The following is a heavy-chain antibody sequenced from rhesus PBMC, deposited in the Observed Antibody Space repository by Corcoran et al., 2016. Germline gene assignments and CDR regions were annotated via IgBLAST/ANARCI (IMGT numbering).Heavy chain of an antibody. V-gene: IGHV4-93*01. CDR3: ARLNTVRGDAFDF. D-gene: IGHD4-23*01. CDR2: VYGSGGNT. J-gene: IGHJ3*01. CDR1: GGSISSTNW. Sequence: QVLLQESGPTVVVPSETLSLTCTVSGGSISSTNWWTWIRQSPGKGLEWIGGVYGSGGNTEYNPSLKSRVTISKDTSRNQFSRKMKSVTAADTAVYYCARLNTVRGDAFDFWGQGLRVTVSS.